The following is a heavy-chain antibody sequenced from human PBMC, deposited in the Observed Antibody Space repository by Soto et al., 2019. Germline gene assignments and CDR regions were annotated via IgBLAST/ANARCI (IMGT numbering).Heavy chain of an antibody. CDR1: GFTVSSKY. CDR3: GQTPGWPCFDF. CDR2: IYGGGTT. V-gene: IGHV3-53*01. D-gene: IGHD6-19*01. Sequence: EVQLVESGGGLIQPGGSLRLSCAASGFTVSSKYMTWVRQAPGMGLEWVSVIYGGGTTYYADSVKGRFTISRENSKNTLDLPVNSLRAEDTAVYYMGQTPGWPCFDFWGQGTLVTVSS. J-gene: IGHJ4*02.